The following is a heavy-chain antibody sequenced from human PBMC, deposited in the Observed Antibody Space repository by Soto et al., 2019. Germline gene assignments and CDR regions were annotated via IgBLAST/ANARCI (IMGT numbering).Heavy chain of an antibody. CDR1: DGSISSYY. CDR3: ARQSYSSTAAFDY. CDR2: IYTSGTT. Sequence: TLSLTCTVSDGSISSYYWSCILQPTGKGLEWIARIYTSGTTNYNPSLKSRGTVSVDTSKNQFSLRLSSVIAADTAVYYSARQSYSSTAAFDYWGQGTLVTVSS. J-gene: IGHJ4*02. D-gene: IGHD6-13*01. V-gene: IGHV4-4*07.